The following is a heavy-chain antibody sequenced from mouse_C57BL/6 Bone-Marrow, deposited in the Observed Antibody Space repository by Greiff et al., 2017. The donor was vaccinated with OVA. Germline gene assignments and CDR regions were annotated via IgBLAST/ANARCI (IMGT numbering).Heavy chain of an antibody. Sequence: VQLQQSGPELVKPGASVKISCKASGYAFSSSWMNWVKQRPGKGLEWIGRIYPGDGDTNYNGKFKGKATLTADKSSSTAYMQLSSLTSEDSAVYFCARRGWLRYFDYWGQGTTLTVSS. V-gene: IGHV1-82*01. D-gene: IGHD2-3*01. CDR2: IYPGDGDT. J-gene: IGHJ2*01. CDR1: GYAFSSSW. CDR3: ARRGWLRYFDY.